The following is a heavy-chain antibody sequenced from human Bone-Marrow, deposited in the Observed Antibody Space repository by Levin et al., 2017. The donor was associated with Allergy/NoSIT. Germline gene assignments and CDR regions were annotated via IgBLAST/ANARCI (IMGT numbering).Heavy chain of an antibody. CDR1: GFTFSNYW. CDR2: TNTDGSTT. D-gene: IGHD1-26*01. V-gene: IGHV3-74*01. CDR3: ARALIVGATSGGDY. Sequence: LTCAASGFTFSNYWMHWVRQTPGKGLVWVSRTNTDGSTTNYADSVKGRFTISRDNAKNTLYLQMNSLRAEDTAVYYCARALIVGATSGGDYWGQGTLVTVSS. J-gene: IGHJ4*02.